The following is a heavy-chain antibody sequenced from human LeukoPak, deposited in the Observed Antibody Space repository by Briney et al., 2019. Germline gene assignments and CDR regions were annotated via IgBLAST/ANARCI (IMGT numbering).Heavy chain of an antibody. V-gene: IGHV4-39*01. CDR2: IYYSGSI. Sequence: PGGSLRLSCAASGFTFSSYAMSWVRQAPGKGLEWIGSIYYSGSIYYKPSLKSRVTISGDTSKNQFSLKVISVTAADTAVYYCARRSGTWHAFDIWGQGTMATVSS. CDR1: GFTFSSYA. J-gene: IGHJ3*02. CDR3: ARRSGTWHAFDI. D-gene: IGHD6-13*01.